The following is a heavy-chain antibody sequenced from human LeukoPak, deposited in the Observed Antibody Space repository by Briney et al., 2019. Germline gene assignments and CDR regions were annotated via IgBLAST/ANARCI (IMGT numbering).Heavy chain of an antibody. CDR1: GYSISSGYY. CDR2: IYHSGST. J-gene: IGHJ5*02. Sequence: SETLSLTCTVSGYSISSGYYWGWIRQPPGKGLEWIGSIYHSGSTYYNPSLKSRVTISVDTSKNQFSLKLSSVTAADTAVYYCARVFSGISGSYFWFDPWGQGTLVTVSS. D-gene: IGHD1-26*01. CDR3: ARVFSGISGSYFWFDP. V-gene: IGHV4-38-2*02.